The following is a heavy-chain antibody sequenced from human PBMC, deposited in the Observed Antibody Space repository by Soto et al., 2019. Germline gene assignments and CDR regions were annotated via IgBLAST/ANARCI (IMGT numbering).Heavy chain of an antibody. J-gene: IGHJ4*02. D-gene: IGHD3-9*01. CDR2: SYYSGST. CDR3: ARGMAEEQIFYYFDY. V-gene: IGHV4-59*01. CDR1: GGSIDSYY. Sequence: SETLSLTCTVSGGSIDSYYWNWIRQPPGKGLEWIGYSYYSGSTNYNPSLKSRVTISLDTSKNQFSLKLTSVTAADTAVYYCARGMAEEQIFYYFDYWGQGALVTVSS.